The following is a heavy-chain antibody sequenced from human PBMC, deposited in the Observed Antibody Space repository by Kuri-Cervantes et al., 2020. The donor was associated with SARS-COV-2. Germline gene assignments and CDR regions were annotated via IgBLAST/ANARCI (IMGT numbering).Heavy chain of an antibody. V-gene: IGHV3-9*01. CDR2: ISWNSGSI. D-gene: IGHD3-3*01. J-gene: IGHJ3*02. Sequence: GGSLRLSCAASGFTFDDYAMHWVRQAPGKGLEWVSGISWNSGSIGYADSVKGRFTISRDNAKNSLYLQMNSLRAEDTALYYCARDQTDPWSRTPDAFDIWGQGTMVTVSS. CDR3: ARDQTDPWSRTPDAFDI. CDR1: GFTFDDYA.